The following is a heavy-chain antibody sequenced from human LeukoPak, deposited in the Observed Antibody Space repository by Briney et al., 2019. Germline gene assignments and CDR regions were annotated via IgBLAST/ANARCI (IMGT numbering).Heavy chain of an antibody. V-gene: IGHV1-2*02. CDR1: GYTFTGAY. CDR3: ARVLFNSGYDF. CDR2: INPNSGST. D-gene: IGHD2-21*01. J-gene: IGHJ4*02. Sequence: ASVKVSCKASGYTFTGAYMHWVRQAPGQGLEWMGWINPNSGSTQFAQKFQGRVTMTRDTSISTAYMELDRLRSDDTAVYYCARVLFNSGYDFWGQGTLVTVSS.